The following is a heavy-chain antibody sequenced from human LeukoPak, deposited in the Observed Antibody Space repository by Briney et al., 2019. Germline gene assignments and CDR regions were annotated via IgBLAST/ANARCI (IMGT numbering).Heavy chain of an antibody. CDR2: ISSSGSTI. Sequence: RTGGSLRLSCAASGFTFSSYEMNWVRQAPGKGLEWVSYISSSGSTIYYADSVKGRFTISRDNAKSSLYLQMNSLRAEDTAVYYCAELGITMIGGVRGKGTTVTISS. CDR1: GFTFSSYE. CDR3: AELGITMIGGV. V-gene: IGHV3-48*03. J-gene: IGHJ6*04. D-gene: IGHD3-10*02.